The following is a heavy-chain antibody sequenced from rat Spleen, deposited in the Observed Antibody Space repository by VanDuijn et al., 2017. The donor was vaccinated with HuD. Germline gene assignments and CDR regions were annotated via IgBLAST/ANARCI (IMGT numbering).Heavy chain of an antibody. J-gene: IGHJ3*01. CDR2: IWSTGGT. CDR1: GLSLTSNS. V-gene: IGHV2-47*01. Sequence: QVQLKESGPGLVQPSQTLSLTCTVSGLSLTSNSVSWIRKPPGKGREWMGVIWSTGGTDYNSAIKSRLSISRDTSKSQVFLKMNSLQTEDTAMYFCARNGDGGYSLNWFAYWGQGTLVTVSS. D-gene: IGHD1-11*01. CDR3: ARNGDGGYSLNWFAY.